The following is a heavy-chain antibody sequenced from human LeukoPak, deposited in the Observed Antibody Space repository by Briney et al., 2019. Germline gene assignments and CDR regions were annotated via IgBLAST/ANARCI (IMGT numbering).Heavy chain of an antibody. CDR3: ARGGPFPSSSSSREYYLDY. CDR2: RSIYNGNT. CDR1: GYDFINYG. Sequence: ASVKVSCKASGYDFINYGISWVRQAPGQGLEWLGWRSIYNGNTDYKLQGRVTMTTDTSTSTAYMELRSLRSDDTAVYYCARGGPFPSSSSSREYYLDYWGQGTLVTVSS. J-gene: IGHJ4*02. V-gene: IGHV1-18*01. D-gene: IGHD6-6*01.